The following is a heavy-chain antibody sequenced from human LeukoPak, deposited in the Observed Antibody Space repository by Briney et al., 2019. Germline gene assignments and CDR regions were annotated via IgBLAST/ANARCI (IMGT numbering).Heavy chain of an antibody. Sequence: PGGSLRLSCAASGFTFSSYSMNWVRQAPGKGLEWVSSICSSSSYIYYADSVKGRFTISRDNAKNSLYLQMNSLRAEDTAVYYCARDVVPAAIRASWFDPWGQGTLVTVSS. D-gene: IGHD2-2*02. V-gene: IGHV3-21*01. CDR2: ICSSSSYI. J-gene: IGHJ5*02. CDR3: ARDVVPAAIRASWFDP. CDR1: GFTFSSYS.